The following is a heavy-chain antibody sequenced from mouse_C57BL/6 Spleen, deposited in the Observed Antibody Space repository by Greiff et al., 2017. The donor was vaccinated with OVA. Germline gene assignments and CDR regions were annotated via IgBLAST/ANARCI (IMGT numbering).Heavy chain of an antibody. D-gene: IGHD1-1*01. CDR1: GFTFSSYG. CDR3: ASLTTVVASGYFDY. Sequence: EVQRVESGGDLVKPGGSLKLSCAASGFTFSSYGMSWVRQTPDKRLEWVATISSGGSYTYYPDSVKGRFTISRDNAKNTLYMQMSSLKSEDTAMYYCASLTTVVASGYFDYWGQGTTLTVSS. V-gene: IGHV5-6*01. CDR2: ISSGGSYT. J-gene: IGHJ2*01.